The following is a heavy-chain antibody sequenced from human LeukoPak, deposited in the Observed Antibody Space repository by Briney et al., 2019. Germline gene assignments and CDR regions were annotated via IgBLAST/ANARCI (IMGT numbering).Heavy chain of an antibody. D-gene: IGHD6-19*01. CDR3: ARRTVAGHYFDY. J-gene: IGHJ4*02. Sequence: SETLSLTCAVYGGSFSGYYWSWIRQPPGKGLEWIGEINHSGSTNYNPSLKSRVTISVDTSKNQFSLELSSVTAAYTGVYYCARRTVAGHYFDYWGQGTLVTVSS. CDR1: GGSFSGYY. CDR2: INHSGST. V-gene: IGHV4-34*01.